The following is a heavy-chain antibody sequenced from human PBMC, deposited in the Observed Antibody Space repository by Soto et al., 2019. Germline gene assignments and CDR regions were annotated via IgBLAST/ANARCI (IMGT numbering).Heavy chain of an antibody. CDR2: ISSSSRTI. CDR3: AIDLNYGLFDY. CDR1: GFTFSSYS. V-gene: IGHV3-48*01. J-gene: IGHJ4*02. Sequence: EVQLVESGGGLVQPGGSLRLSCAASGFTFSSYSMNWVRQAPGKGLEWVSYISSSSRTIYYADSVKGRFTISRDNAKNSLYLQMNSLRAEDTAVYYCAIDLNYGLFDYWGQGTLVTVSS. D-gene: IGHD4-17*01.